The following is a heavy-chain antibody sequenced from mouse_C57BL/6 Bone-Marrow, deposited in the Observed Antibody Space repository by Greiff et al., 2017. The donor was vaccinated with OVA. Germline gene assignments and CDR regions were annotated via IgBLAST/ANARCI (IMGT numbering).Heavy chain of an antibody. CDR2: ISDGGSYT. V-gene: IGHV5-4*01. Sequence: EVKLVESGGGLVKPGGSLKLSCAASGFTFSSYAMSWVRQTPEKRLEWVATISDGGSYTYYPDNVKGRFTISRDNAKNNLYLQMSHLKSEDTAMYYCARELGRGFAYWGQGTLVTVS. CDR3: ARELGRGFAY. D-gene: IGHD4-1*01. CDR1: GFTFSSYA. J-gene: IGHJ3*01.